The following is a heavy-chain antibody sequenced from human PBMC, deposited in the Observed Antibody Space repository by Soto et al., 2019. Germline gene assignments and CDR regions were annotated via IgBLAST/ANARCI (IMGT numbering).Heavy chain of an antibody. D-gene: IGHD2-2*01. Sequence: AETLSLTCSVSGGSITSTIDYWGWIRQSPGKGLEWIGNIYYDGSTFYNPSLKSRVTISVDTSKRQFSLRVSSVTAADTAVYYCARRLSASWRNWFHSWGHGTLVTVSS. CDR2: IYYDGST. CDR3: ARRLSASWRNWFHS. V-gene: IGHV4-39*01. CDR1: GGSITSTIDY. J-gene: IGHJ5*01.